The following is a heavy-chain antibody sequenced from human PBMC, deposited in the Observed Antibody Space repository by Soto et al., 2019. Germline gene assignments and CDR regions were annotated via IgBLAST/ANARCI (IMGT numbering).Heavy chain of an antibody. J-gene: IGHJ5*02. CDR2: ISSSGSTI. D-gene: IGHD3-3*01. V-gene: IGHV3-11*01. Sequence: GGSLRLSCAASGFTFSDYYMSWIRQAPGKGLEWVSYISSSGSTIYYADSVKGRFTISRDNAKNSLYLQMNSLRAEDTAVYYCASRVVINDDWFDPWGQGTLVTVSS. CDR1: GFTFSDYY. CDR3: ASRVVINDDWFDP.